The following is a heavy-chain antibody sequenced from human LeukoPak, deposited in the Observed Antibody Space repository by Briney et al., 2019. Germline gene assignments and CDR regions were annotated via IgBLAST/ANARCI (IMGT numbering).Heavy chain of an antibody. J-gene: IGHJ3*02. V-gene: IGHV3-74*01. Sequence: GGSLRLSCAASGFTFSSDWMHWVRQAPGQGRVWVSYITGTSTSPPYPDSVKGRFTPSRHNPKNTMYLHMDSLRAEDTAVYYCARGHQLRSFPPGAFDIWGQGTMVTVSS. D-gene: IGHD3-9*01. CDR2: ITGTSTSP. CDR3: ARGHQLRSFPPGAFDI. CDR1: GFTFSSDW.